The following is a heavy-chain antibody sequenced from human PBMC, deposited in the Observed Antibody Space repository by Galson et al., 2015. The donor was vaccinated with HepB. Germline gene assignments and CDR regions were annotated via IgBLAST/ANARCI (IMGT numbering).Heavy chain of an antibody. CDR2: ISRSSSYI. J-gene: IGHJ6*02. Sequence: SLRLSCAASGFTLSDHNMNWVRQAPGKGLEWVSSISRSSSYIYYAGSVKGRLTISRDNAKNSLYLQMNSLRAEDTAVYYCARDKGGVLPYYFNGMDVWGQGTTVTVSS. D-gene: IGHD1-1*01. CDR3: ARDKGGVLPYYFNGMDV. V-gene: IGHV3-21*01. CDR1: GFTLSDHN.